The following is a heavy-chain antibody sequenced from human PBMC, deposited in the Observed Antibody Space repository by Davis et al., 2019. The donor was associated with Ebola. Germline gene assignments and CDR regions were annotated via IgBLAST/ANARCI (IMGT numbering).Heavy chain of an antibody. CDR1: GYSFSNYW. V-gene: IGHV5-51*01. CDR2: IYPGDSDT. CDR3: ARLRDGYNLCGMDV. D-gene: IGHD5-24*01. J-gene: IGHJ6*02. Sequence: GESLKISCRGSGYSFSNYWIAWVRQMPGRGLEWMGVIYPGDSDTRYSPSFQGQVTISADKSISTAYLQWSSLKASDTAMYYCARLRDGYNLCGMDVWGQGTTVTVSS.